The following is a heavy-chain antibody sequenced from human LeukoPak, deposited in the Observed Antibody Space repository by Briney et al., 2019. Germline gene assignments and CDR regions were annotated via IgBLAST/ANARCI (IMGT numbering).Heavy chain of an antibody. CDR2: INEGANAK. V-gene: IGHV3-7*01. J-gene: IGHJ4*02. CDR3: ARVGYNDYDLDY. CDR1: SFTLSRYW. D-gene: IGHD5-12*01. Sequence: TGGSLRLSCAASSFTLSRYWMSWVRQAPGKGLEWVANINEGANAKYYVDSVKGRFTISRDNAKNSLYLQMNSLRVEDTAVYYCARVGYNDYDLDYWGQGALVTVSS.